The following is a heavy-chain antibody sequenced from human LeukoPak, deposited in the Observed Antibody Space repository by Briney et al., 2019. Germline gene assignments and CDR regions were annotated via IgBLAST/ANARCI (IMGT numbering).Heavy chain of an antibody. CDR2: IIPIFGTA. J-gene: IGHJ4*02. CDR3: ARVGSADYSNYYFDY. Sequence: GASVKVSCKASGGTFSSYAISWVRRAPGQGLEWMGGIIPIFGTANYAQKFQGRVTITADESTSTAYMELSSLRSEDTAVYYCARVGSADYSNYYFDYWGQGTLVTVSS. D-gene: IGHD4-11*01. CDR1: GGTFSSYA. V-gene: IGHV1-69*13.